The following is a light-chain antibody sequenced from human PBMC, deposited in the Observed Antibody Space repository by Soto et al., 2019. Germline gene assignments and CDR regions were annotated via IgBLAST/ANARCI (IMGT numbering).Light chain of an antibody. J-gene: IGKJ4*01. V-gene: IGKV1-12*01. CDR1: QGVSGW. Sequence: DIQMTQSPSSVSASVGDRVTITCRASQGVSGWLAWYQQRPGKAPELLIYAVSNLQSGVPSRFSGRGSGTDFTLTISSLQPEDFATYYWQQATGFPVTFGGGTRVEMK. CDR3: QQATGFPVT. CDR2: AVS.